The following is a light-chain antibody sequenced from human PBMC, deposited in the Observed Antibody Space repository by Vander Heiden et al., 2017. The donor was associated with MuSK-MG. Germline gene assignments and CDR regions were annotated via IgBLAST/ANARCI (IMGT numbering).Light chain of an antibody. CDR3: QQYNNWPIT. J-gene: IGKJ5*01. Sequence: IVLTQSPATLSVSPGERATLSCRASQSVSSNLAWYQQKPGQAPRLLIYGASTRATGIPARFSGSGSGTEFTLTISSLQSEDFAVYYCQQYNNWPITLGQGTRLEIK. V-gene: IGKV3-15*01. CDR2: GAS. CDR1: QSVSSN.